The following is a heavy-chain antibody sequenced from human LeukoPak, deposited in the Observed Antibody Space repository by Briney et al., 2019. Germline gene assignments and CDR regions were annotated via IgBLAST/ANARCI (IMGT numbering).Heavy chain of an antibody. CDR2: IYYSGST. CDR1: GGSISTSNYY. J-gene: IGHJ3*02. Sequence: SETLSLTCTVSGGSISTSNYYWSWLRQPPGKGLEWIGYIYYSGSTNYNPSVKSRVTMSVDTSKNQFSLKLNSVTAADTAVYYCATLWRLGASTGEAFDIWGQGTMVTVSS. D-gene: IGHD1-26*01. CDR3: ATLWRLGASTGEAFDI. V-gene: IGHV4-61*01.